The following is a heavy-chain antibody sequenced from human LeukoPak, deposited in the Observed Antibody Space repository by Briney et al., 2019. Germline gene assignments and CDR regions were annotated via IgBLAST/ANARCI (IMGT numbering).Heavy chain of an antibody. Sequence: SVKASCKASGGTFSSYAISWVRQAPGQGLEWMGRIIPIFGIADYAQKFQGRVTITTDESTSTAYMELSSLRSEDTAVYYCASTWIQLWFSTHYYMDVWGKGTTVTVSS. CDR3: ASTWIQLWFSTHYYMDV. CDR2: IIPIFGIA. D-gene: IGHD5-18*01. CDR1: GGTFSSYA. V-gene: IGHV1-69*05. J-gene: IGHJ6*03.